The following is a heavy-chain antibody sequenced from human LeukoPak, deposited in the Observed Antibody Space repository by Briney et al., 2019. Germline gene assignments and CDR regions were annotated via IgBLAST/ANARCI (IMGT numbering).Heavy chain of an antibody. CDR1: GFTFSSSW. Sequence: PGGSLRLSCAASGFTFSSSWMHWVRQVPEKGLEWVSHISPDGSYTDYADSVKGRFIISRDNAKNTMSLQMNSLRAEDTAVYYCVRDLSFSPDSWGQGTLVSVSS. J-gene: IGHJ4*02. CDR3: VRDLSFSPDS. CDR2: ISPDGSYT. V-gene: IGHV3-74*01.